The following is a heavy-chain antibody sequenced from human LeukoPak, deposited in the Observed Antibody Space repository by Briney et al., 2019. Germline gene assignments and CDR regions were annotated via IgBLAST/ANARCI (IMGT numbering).Heavy chain of an antibody. CDR2: INTDGSST. Sequence: TGGSLRLSCAASEFTFSSYWMHWVRQAPGRGLVWVSRINTDGSSTSYADSVKGRFTISRDNAKDTLYLQMNSLRAEDTAVYYCARAPCRGGSCRFDYWGQGTLLTVSS. D-gene: IGHD2-15*01. CDR3: ARAPCRGGSCRFDY. CDR1: EFTFSSYW. V-gene: IGHV3-74*01. J-gene: IGHJ4*02.